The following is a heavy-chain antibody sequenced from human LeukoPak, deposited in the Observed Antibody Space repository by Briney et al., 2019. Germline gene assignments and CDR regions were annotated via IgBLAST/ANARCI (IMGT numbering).Heavy chain of an antibody. J-gene: IGHJ4*02. D-gene: IGHD4-17*01. V-gene: IGHV3-48*03. CDR1: GFTFCSYE. CDR2: ISSSGSTI. CDR3: ARGNDYGDRSYDY. Sequence: GGSLRLSCAASGFTFCSYEMNWVRQAPGKGLEWVSYISSSGSTIYYADSVKGRFTISRDNAKNSLYLQMNSLRAEDTAVDYCARGNDYGDRSYDYWGQGTLVTVSS.